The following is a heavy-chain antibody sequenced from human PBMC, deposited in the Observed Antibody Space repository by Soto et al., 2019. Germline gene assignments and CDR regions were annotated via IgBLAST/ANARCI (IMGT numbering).Heavy chain of an antibody. V-gene: IGHV3-74*01. CDR3: ATDPHYGVAV. Sequence: EVQLVESGGGLVQPGGSLRLSCAASGFTFSNTWMHWVRQAPGKGLVWVSHINSDGSVTTYADSVKGRFSIFRDNARNTVFLQMNSLRAQDTAVYYCATDPHYGVAVWAQGTTVTVSS. J-gene: IGHJ6*02. CDR2: INSDGSVT. CDR1: GFTFSNTW.